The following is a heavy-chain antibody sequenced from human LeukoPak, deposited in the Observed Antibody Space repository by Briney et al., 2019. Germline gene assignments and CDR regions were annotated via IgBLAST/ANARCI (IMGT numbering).Heavy chain of an antibody. CDR3: ARNIAVAGRGDYMDV. Sequence: SETLSLTCTVSGGSISSSSYYWGWIRQPPGKGLEWIGSIYYSGSTYYNPSLKSRFTISVDTSKNQFSLKLSSVTAADTAVYYCARNIAVAGRGDYMDVWGKGTTVTISS. V-gene: IGHV4-39*01. D-gene: IGHD6-19*01. J-gene: IGHJ6*03. CDR2: IYYSGST. CDR1: GGSISSSSYY.